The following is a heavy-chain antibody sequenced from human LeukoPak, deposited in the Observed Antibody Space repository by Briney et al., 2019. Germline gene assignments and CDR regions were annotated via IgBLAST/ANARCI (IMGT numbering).Heavy chain of an antibody. V-gene: IGHV3-48*02. Sequence: PGGSLSLSCAASGFTFSRYSMNWVREAPGRGLEGGSYISSSSSTVYYADSLKGRFTISRDNAKNSLYLQMNSLRDEDTDVYYCARAQTYYGSGSYLYWGQGTLVTVSS. CDR2: ISSSSSTV. CDR3: ARAQTYYGSGSYLY. D-gene: IGHD3-10*01. CDR1: GFTFSRYS. J-gene: IGHJ4*02.